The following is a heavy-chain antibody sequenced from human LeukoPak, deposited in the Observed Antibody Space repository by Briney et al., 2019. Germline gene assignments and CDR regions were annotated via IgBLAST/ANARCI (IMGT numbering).Heavy chain of an antibody. J-gene: IGHJ4*02. CDR2: IYSDGRT. D-gene: IGHD3-3*01. CDR1: GVTVSSNY. CDR3: ARVFPPTYYDFWSGSRSFDY. V-gene: IGHV3-53*01. Sequence: GGSLRLSCAASGVTVSSNYISWVRQAPGKGLEWVSVIYSDGRTYYTDSVKGRFTISRDNSKNTLYLQMNSLRAEDTAVYYCARVFPPTYYDFWSGSRSFDYWGQGTLVTVSS.